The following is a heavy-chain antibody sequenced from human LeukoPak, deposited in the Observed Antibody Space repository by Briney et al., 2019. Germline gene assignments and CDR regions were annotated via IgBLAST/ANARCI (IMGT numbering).Heavy chain of an antibody. CDR2: IRYDGSSK. V-gene: IGHV3-30*02. J-gene: IGHJ4*02. CDR1: GFTFSSYG. CDR3: AKDHPPVGFLEWLFDY. D-gene: IGHD3-3*01. Sequence: GGSLRLSCAASGFTFSSYGMHWVRQAPGKGLEWVAFIRYDGSSKYYADSVKGRFTISRDNSKNTLYLQMNSLRAEDTAVYYCAKDHPPVGFLEWLFDYWGQGTLVTVSS.